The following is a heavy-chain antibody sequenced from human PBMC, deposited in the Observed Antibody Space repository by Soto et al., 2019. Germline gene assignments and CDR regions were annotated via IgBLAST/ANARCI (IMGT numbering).Heavy chain of an antibody. CDR2: ISGRGHRT. Sequence: EEQLLESGGGLVQPGGSLRLSCAVSGFTFRDYGMSWVRQAPGQGLGWVSAISGRGHRTYYADSVKGRFTISRDNSTNTLYLQMNTLRAEDTATYYCAKDVFADSKPFDYWGQGTLVTVSS. V-gene: IGHV3-23*01. D-gene: IGHD2-21*01. J-gene: IGHJ4*02. CDR1: GFTFRDYG. CDR3: AKDVFADSKPFDY.